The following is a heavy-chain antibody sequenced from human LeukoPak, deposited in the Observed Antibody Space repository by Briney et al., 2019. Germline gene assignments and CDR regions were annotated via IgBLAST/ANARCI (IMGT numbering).Heavy chain of an antibody. J-gene: IGHJ4*02. CDR3: ARLRWEQTGYSSDY. CDR2: ISTSSSYI. D-gene: IGHD4-23*01. Sequence: GGSLRLSCAASAFTFSSYSMNWVRQAPGKGLEWVSSISTSSSYIYYADSVKGRFTISRDNAKNSLYLQMNSLRAEDTAVFYCARLRWEQTGYSSDYWGQGTLVTVSS. V-gene: IGHV3-21*06. CDR1: AFTFSSYS.